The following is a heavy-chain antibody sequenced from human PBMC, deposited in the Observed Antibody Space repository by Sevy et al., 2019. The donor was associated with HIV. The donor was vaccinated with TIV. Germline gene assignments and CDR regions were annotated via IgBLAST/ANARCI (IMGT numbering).Heavy chain of an antibody. V-gene: IGHV4-34*01. CDR3: ARGARATIAFFDY. J-gene: IGHJ4*02. CDR1: GGSFSGYY. D-gene: IGHD1-26*01. Sequence: SETLSLTCAVYGGSFSGYYWSWIRQPPGKGLEWIGEINHSGSTNYNPSLKSRVTISVDTSKNQFSLKLGSVTAADTAVYYCARGARATIAFFDYWGQGTLVTVSS. CDR2: INHSGST.